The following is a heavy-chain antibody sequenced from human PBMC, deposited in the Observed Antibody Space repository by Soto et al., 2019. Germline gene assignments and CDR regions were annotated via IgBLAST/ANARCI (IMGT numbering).Heavy chain of an antibody. CDR1: GFTFSDYY. J-gene: IGHJ5*02. D-gene: IGHD1-1*01. V-gene: IGHV3-11*01. CDR3: ATLSTQFDR. Sequence: QVLLVESGGGLVKPGGSLRLSCAASGFTFSDYYMSWIRQAPGMGLEWVSYISGSGNSIYYADSVKGRLTISRDNAKNSLYLQMNSLRVEDTAVYYCATLSTQFDRWGQGNLVTVSS. CDR2: ISGSGNSI.